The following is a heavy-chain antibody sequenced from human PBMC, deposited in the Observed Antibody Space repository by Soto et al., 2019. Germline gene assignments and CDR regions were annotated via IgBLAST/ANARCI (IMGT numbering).Heavy chain of an antibody. D-gene: IGHD4-17*01. J-gene: IGHJ3*02. CDR1: GFTFSSYG. V-gene: IGHV3-33*01. CDR2: IWYDGSNK. CDR3: ARGGDYFAFDI. Sequence: GRSLRLSCAASGFTFSSYGMHWVRQAPGKGLEWVAVIWYDGSNKYYADSVKGRFTISRDNSKNTLYLQMNSLRAEDTAVYYCARGGDYFAFDIWGQGTMVTVSS.